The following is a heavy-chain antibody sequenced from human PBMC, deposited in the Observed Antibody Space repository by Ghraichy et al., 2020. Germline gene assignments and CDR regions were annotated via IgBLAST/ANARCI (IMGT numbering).Heavy chain of an antibody. V-gene: IGHV4-59*01. Sequence: SETLSLTCTVSGGSISSYYWSWIRQPPGKGLEWIGYIYYSGSTNYNPSLKSRVTISVDTSKNQFSLKLSSVTAADTAVYYCARERPPYSSSPYFDYWGQGTLVTVSS. CDR2: IYYSGST. CDR1: GGSISSYY. D-gene: IGHD6-6*01. J-gene: IGHJ4*02. CDR3: ARERPPYSSSPYFDY.